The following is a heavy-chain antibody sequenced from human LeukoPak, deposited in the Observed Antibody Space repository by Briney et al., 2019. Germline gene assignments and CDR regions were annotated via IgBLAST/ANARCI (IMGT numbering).Heavy chain of an antibody. Sequence: PSETLSLTCTVSGDSISSYYWSWIRQPPGKGLEWIGYIYYSGSTDYNPSLKSRVTISVDTSKNQFSLKLSSVTAADTAVYYCARTGYSSSYGFDPWSQGTLVTVSS. J-gene: IGHJ5*02. CDR1: GDSISSYY. D-gene: IGHD6-13*01. CDR2: IYYSGST. V-gene: IGHV4-59*08. CDR3: ARTGYSSSYGFDP.